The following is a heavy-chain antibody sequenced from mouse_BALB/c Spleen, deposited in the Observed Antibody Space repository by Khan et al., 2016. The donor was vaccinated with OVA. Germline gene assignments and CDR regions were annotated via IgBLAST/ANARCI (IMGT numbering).Heavy chain of an antibody. J-gene: IGHJ3*01. CDR3: ARRNYFGYTFAY. Sequence: QVQLQQSGAELARPGASVKLSCKASGYTFTDYYINWVKLRTGQGLEWIGEISPGSGDPYYNERFKGKATLTAVKSSSTAYMQLSSLTSEASAVDFCARRNYFGYTFAYWGQGTLVTVSA. V-gene: IGHV1-77*01. CDR1: GYTFTDYY. D-gene: IGHD1-2*01. CDR2: ISPGSGDP.